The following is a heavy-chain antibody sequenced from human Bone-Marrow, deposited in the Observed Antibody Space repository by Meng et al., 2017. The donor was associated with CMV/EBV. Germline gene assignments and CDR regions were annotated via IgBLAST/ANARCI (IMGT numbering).Heavy chain of an antibody. V-gene: IGHV3-48*03. D-gene: IGHD2-15*01. CDR2: ISSSGSTI. CDR1: GFTFSSYE. J-gene: IGHJ6*02. CDR3: ARDVLRYCSSVTCYPYGMDV. Sequence: GGSLRLSCAASGFTFSSYEMNWVRQAPGKGLEWVSYISSSGSTIYYADSVKGRFTISRDNAKNSLYLQMNSLRAEDTAVYFCARDVLRYCSSVTCYPYGMDVWGQGTTVTVSS.